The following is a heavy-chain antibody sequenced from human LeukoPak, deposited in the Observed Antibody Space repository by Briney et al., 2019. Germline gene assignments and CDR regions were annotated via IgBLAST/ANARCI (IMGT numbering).Heavy chain of an antibody. Sequence: ASVKVSCKSSGYTFTSYGISWVRQPPGQGLEWMGWISAYNGNTNYAQKLQGRVTMTTDTSTSTAYMELRSLRSDDTAVYYCASQFGSGSYYNYWGQGTLVTVSS. CDR2: ISAYNGNT. CDR3: ASQFGSGSYYNY. V-gene: IGHV1-18*01. D-gene: IGHD3-10*01. CDR1: GYTFTSYG. J-gene: IGHJ4*02.